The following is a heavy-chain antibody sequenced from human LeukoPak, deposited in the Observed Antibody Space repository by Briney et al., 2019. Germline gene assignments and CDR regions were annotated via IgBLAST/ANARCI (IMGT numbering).Heavy chain of an antibody. CDR1: GFTFSSYE. CDR3: AREPVVTGNFDY. D-gene: IGHD4-23*01. V-gene: IGHV3-48*03. Sequence: GGSLRLSXAASGFTFSSYEMNWVRQAPGKGLEWVSYISSSGSTIYYADSVKGRFTISRDNAKNSLYLQMNSLRAEDTAVYYCAREPVVTGNFDYWGQRTLVTVSS. CDR2: ISSSGSTI. J-gene: IGHJ4*02.